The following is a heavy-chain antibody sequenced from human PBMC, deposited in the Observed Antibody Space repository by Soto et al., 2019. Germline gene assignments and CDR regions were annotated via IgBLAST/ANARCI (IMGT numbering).Heavy chain of an antibody. CDR2: ISGGGGST. Sequence: GGSLRLSCAASGFTFSSYAMSWVRQAPGKGLEWVSSISGGGGSTFYPGSVKGRFTISRDNPKDTLSLHMRSLRAEDSALYFCAKGASGWSHFDSWGQGTLVTVSS. V-gene: IGHV3-23*01. CDR3: AKGASGWSHFDS. CDR1: GFTFSSYA. D-gene: IGHD6-19*01. J-gene: IGHJ4*02.